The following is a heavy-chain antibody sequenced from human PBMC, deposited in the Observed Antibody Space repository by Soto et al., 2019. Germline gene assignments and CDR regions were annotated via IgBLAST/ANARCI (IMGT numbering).Heavy chain of an antibody. CDR2: ISYDGSNK. CDR1: GFTFSSYA. D-gene: IGHD1-26*01. V-gene: IGHV3-30-3*01. J-gene: IGHJ3*01. CDR3: ARDNLSGSSGDGGVGLRGEVVGATDL. Sequence: QVQLVESGGGVVQPGRSLRLSCAASGFTFSSYAMHWVRQAPGKGLEWVAVISYDGSNKYYADSVKGRFTISRDNSKNTLYLQMNSLRAEDTAVYYCARDNLSGSSGDGGVGLRGEVVGATDLRGQGTMVTVSS.